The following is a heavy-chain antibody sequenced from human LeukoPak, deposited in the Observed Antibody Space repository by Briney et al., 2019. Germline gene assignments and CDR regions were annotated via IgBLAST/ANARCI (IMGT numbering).Heavy chain of an antibody. J-gene: IGHJ3*02. CDR2: MSNSESN. V-gene: IGHV4-59*01. Sequence: SETLSLTCSVSGGSISSFYWKWIRQRPRGGLEWIVYMSNSESNNYNRSLKSRLTISVDTSKNHLFLRLSSVTAADTAFYYCARGVPAFDMWGEGTMVSVSS. D-gene: IGHD4/OR15-4a*01. CDR1: GGSISSFY. CDR3: ARGVPAFDM.